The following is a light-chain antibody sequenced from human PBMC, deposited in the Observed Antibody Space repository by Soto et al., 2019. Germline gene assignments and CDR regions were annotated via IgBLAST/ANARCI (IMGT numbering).Light chain of an antibody. J-gene: IGKJ1*01. CDR2: GAS. CDR3: QQSYTAPQT. Sequence: DIQMTQSPSSLSASLGDRVTITCRTSQDISKFLNWYQHKPGKAPELLIFGASNLQGGVPSRFTDSGSGTYFTLTITSLRPEDFATYYCQQSYTAPQTFGQGTKVEI. CDR1: QDISKF. V-gene: IGKV1-39*01.